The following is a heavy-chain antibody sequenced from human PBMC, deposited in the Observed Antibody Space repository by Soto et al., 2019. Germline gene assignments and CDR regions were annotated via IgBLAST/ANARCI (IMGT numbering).Heavy chain of an antibody. CDR2: INPNSGDT. Sequence: PSVKVSCKASGYTFTGYYVHWVRQAPGQGLEWMGWINPNSGDTYLAQRFQGRVTMNRDTSIGTAYMELRGLTSDDTAEYYCAKGGAIVAAGTRVYLYNAMDVGGKGTTVTVAA. D-gene: IGHD1-26*01. J-gene: IGHJ6*04. CDR3: AKGGAIVAAGTRVYLYNAMDV. V-gene: IGHV1-2*02. CDR1: GYTFTGYY.